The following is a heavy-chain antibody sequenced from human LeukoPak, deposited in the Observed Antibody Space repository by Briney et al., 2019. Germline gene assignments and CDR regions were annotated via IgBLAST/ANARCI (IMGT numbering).Heavy chain of an antibody. CDR1: GFTFSSDS. Sequence: GGSLRLSCAASGFTFSSDSMNWVRQAPGKGLEWVSYISSSSSTIYYADSVKGRFTISRDNAKNSLYLQMNSLRAEDTAVYYCARGGCSSTSCRPDYWGQGTLVTVSS. D-gene: IGHD2-2*01. CDR3: ARGGCSSTSCRPDY. J-gene: IGHJ4*02. V-gene: IGHV3-48*01. CDR2: ISSSSSTI.